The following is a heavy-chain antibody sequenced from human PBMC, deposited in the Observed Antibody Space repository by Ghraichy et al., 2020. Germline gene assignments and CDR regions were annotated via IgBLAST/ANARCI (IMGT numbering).Heavy chain of an antibody. CDR2: ISGTGVST. CDR1: GFSFSTYG. V-gene: IGHV3-23*01. J-gene: IGHJ4*02. CDR3: AKYTTGPASASTSFFDY. D-gene: IGHD1-1*01. Sequence: GGSLRLSCAASGFSFSTYGMSWVRQAPGKGLEWVSGISGTGVSTYYADSVKGRFTISRDNSKDTLYLQMNSLRPDDTAVYFCAKYTTGPASASTSFFDYWGRGALVTVSS.